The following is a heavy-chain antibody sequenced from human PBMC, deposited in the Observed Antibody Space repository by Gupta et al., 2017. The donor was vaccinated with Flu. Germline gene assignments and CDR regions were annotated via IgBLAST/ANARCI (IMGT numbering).Heavy chain of an antibody. D-gene: IGHD6-19*01. Sequence: VYGGSFSGYYWSWIRQPPGKGLEWIGEINHSGSTNYNPSLKSRVTISVDTSKNQFSLKLSSVTAADTAVYYCAGAPDSSGWYWVDYWGQGTLVTVSS. J-gene: IGHJ4*02. CDR2: INHSGST. CDR1: GGSFSGYY. CDR3: AGAPDSSGWYWVDY. V-gene: IGHV4-34*01.